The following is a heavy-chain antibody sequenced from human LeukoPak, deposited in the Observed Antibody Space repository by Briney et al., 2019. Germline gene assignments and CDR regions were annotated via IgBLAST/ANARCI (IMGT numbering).Heavy chain of an antibody. Sequence: PGGSLRLSCAGSGFTFSTYWMSWLRQAPGKGLEWVANINQDGSETHYVDSVKGRFTISRDNPKNSLYLQMSSLSPEDTALYYCARDESGYSVWWGQGTLVTVSS. CDR2: INQDGSET. J-gene: IGHJ4*02. V-gene: IGHV3-7*01. D-gene: IGHD5/OR15-5a*01. CDR3: ARDESGYSVW. CDR1: GFTFSTYW.